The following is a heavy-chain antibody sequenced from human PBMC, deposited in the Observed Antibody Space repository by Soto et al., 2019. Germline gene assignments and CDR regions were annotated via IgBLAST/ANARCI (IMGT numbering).Heavy chain of an antibody. CDR2: INTYNGNT. D-gene: IGHD2-8*01. CDR3: AMVDVYVTTSPQDV. Sequence: QVQLVQSGAEVKNPGASVKVSCKASGYTFTRYGIGWARQAPGQGLEWMGWINTYNGNTNYAQNVQGRVTLTTDTSTRTVYMALSSLRANDTAIYYCAMVDVYVTTSPQDVWGQGTTVIVSS. CDR1: GYTFTRYG. V-gene: IGHV1-18*01. J-gene: IGHJ6*02.